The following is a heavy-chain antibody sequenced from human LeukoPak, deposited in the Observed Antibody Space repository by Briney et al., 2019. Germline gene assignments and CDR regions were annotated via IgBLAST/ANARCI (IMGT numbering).Heavy chain of an antibody. V-gene: IGHV3-21*01. CDR1: GFTFSSYT. CDR3: ARGFRAFDF. J-gene: IGHJ3*01. CDR2: ISSTSTPI. Sequence: PGGSLRLSCAASGFTFSSYTMNWVRQAPGKGLEWVSSISSTSTPIYHADSVKGRFTISRDNTKNSLYLQMDSLRAEDTAVYYCARGFRAFDFWAQGTMVTVSS.